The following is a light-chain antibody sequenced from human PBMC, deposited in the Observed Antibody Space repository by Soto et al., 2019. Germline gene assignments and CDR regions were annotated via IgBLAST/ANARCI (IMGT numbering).Light chain of an antibody. Sequence: DIVMTQSPDSLVVSLGERATINCKSSQSVFHRSNKRNYCAWYQQKPGQPPKLLVYWASTREFGVPDRFSGSGSGTDLTLTISNVQAEDVAVYYCQQYYTTPRTFGRGTKVKI. V-gene: IGKV4-1*01. CDR2: WAS. CDR3: QQYYTTPRT. CDR1: QSVFHRSNKRNY. J-gene: IGKJ4*02.